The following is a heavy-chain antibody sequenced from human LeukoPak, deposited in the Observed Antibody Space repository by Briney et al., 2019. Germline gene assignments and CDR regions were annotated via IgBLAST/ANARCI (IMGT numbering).Heavy chain of an antibody. J-gene: IGHJ4*02. CDR2: ISSSSSTI. CDR1: GFTFSSYS. D-gene: IGHD3-10*01. CDR3: TGNYYGSGSYADFDY. Sequence: GGSLRLSCAASGFTFSSYSMNWVRQAPGKGLEWVSCISSSSSTIYYADSVKGRFTISRDNAKNSLYLQMNSLRAEDTAVYYCTGNYYGSGSYADFDYWGQGTLVTVSS. V-gene: IGHV3-48*01.